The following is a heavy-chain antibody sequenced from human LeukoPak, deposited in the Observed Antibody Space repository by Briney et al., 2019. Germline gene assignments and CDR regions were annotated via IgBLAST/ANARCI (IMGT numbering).Heavy chain of an antibody. V-gene: IGHV1-3*01. CDR1: GYAFTSYS. CDR3: AKVLRFLEEGGWFDP. CDR2: INAGNGNT. J-gene: IGHJ5*02. D-gene: IGHD3-3*01. Sequence: ASVKVSCKASGYAFTSYSIHWVRQAPGQRLEYMGWINAGNGNTKSSEKFQGRVTVTRDPSASTAYMELTSLKSEDTAVYYCAKVLRFLEEGGWFDPWGQGTLVTVSS.